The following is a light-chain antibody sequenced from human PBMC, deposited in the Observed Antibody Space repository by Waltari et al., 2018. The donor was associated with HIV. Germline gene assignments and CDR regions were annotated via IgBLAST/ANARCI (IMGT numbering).Light chain of an antibody. V-gene: IGKV1-39*01. CDR1: QNINNF. CDR2: SAS. Sequence: DIQMTQSPSSLSASVGDRVTITCRASQNINNFLNWYQQKPGKAPKLLIFSASNLQSGVPARFSGSGSGTDFTLTISSLQPEDFATYYCLQTFSVPSFGPGTKMD. J-gene: IGKJ3*01. CDR3: LQTFSVPS.